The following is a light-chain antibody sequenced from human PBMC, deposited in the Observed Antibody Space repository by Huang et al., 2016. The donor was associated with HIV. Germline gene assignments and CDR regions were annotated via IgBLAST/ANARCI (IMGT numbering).Light chain of an antibody. Sequence: EIVMTQSPGTLSVSPGERVTLSCSASESISSSLAWYQQASGQAPRLLIYDASTRATGVPARFSGSGSGTNFTLTISSRQSEDFAVYYCQQYNDWPPITFGQGTRVDMK. V-gene: IGKV3-15*01. J-gene: IGKJ5*01. CDR1: ESISSS. CDR2: DAS. CDR3: QQYNDWPPIT.